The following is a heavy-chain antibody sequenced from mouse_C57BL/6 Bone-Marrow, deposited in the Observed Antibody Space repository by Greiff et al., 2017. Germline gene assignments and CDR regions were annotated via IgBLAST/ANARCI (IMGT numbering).Heavy chain of an antibody. J-gene: IGHJ2*01. CDR2: IDPANGNT. D-gene: IGHD1-1*01. V-gene: IGHV14-3*01. CDR1: GFNIKNTY. CDR3: ATERDYFTCPYFDY. Sequence: VQLQQPVAELVRPGASVKLSCTASGFNIKNTYMHWVKQRPEQGLEWIGRIDPANGNTKYAPKFQGKATITADTSSNTAYLQLSSLTSEDTTIXYCATERDYFTCPYFDYWGQDTTLTVAS.